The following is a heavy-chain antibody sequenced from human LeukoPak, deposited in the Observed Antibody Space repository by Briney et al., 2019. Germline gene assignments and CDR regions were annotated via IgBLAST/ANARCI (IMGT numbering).Heavy chain of an antibody. D-gene: IGHD3-22*01. J-gene: IGHJ2*01. CDR1: GFTFSSYS. CDR2: VSTDGTIK. CDR3: VQEFNHQQWFFDI. V-gene: IGHV3-30*18. Sequence: GGSLRLSCAASGFTFSSYSMNWVRQAPGKGLEWVAVVSTDGTIKYYADSMKGRFTVSRDNSKNTVDLQMNSLRVEDTALYFCVQEFNHQQWFFDIWGRGTLVTVSS.